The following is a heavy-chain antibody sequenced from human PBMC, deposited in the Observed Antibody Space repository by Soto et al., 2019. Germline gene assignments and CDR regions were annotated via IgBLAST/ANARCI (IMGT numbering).Heavy chain of an antibody. CDR2: INHSGST. J-gene: IGHJ4*02. V-gene: IGHV4-34*01. D-gene: IGHD2-8*02. Sequence: SETLSLTCAVYGGSFSDYSWTWIRQPPGTGLEWIGEINHSGSTNYNPSLKSRVTISLDTSKNQFSLKLTSVTAADTAVYYCARDKITGLFDYWGQGTLVTVSS. CDR3: ARDKITGLFDY. CDR1: GGSFSDYS.